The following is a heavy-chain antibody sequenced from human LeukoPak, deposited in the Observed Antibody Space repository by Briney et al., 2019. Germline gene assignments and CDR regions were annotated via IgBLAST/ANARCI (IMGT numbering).Heavy chain of an antibody. J-gene: IGHJ4*02. Sequence: TGGSLRLSCAASGFTVSSNYMNWVRQAPGKGPEWVSGISGSGVSTYYADSVKGRFTISRDNSNNTLYLQMSSLGAEDTAVYYCAKDWGMGDQLLRIDYWGQGTLVTVSS. CDR2: ISGSGVST. D-gene: IGHD2-2*01. CDR1: GFTVSSNY. CDR3: AKDWGMGDQLLRIDY. V-gene: IGHV3-23*01.